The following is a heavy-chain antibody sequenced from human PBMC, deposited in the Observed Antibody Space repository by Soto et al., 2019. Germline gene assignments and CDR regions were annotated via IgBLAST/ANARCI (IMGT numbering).Heavy chain of an antibody. Sequence: GESLKISCAASGFTFSSYSMNWVRQAPGKGLEWVSSISSSSSYIYYADSVKGRFTISRDNAKNSLYLQMNSLRAEDTAVYYCARDIVGATRDAFDIWGQGTMVTVSS. D-gene: IGHD1-26*01. J-gene: IGHJ3*02. CDR3: ARDIVGATRDAFDI. CDR1: GFTFSSYS. V-gene: IGHV3-21*01. CDR2: ISSSSSYI.